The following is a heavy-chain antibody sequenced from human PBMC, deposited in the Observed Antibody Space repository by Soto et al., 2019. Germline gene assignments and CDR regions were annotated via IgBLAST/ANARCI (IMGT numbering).Heavy chain of an antibody. D-gene: IGHD3-22*01. J-gene: IGHJ4*01. V-gene: IGHV3-30*04. CDR2: ISYDGSNT. CDR3: ARYFRGGIIWDDSSGSFDS. CDR1: GFTFSSYA. Sequence: GGSLRLSCAASGFTFSSYAMHWVRQAPGKGLEWVAVISYDGSNTYYADSVKGRFTISRDNSKNTLYLQTNSLRAEDTAGYYCARYFRGGIIWDDSSGSFDSWGQGTLVTVSS.